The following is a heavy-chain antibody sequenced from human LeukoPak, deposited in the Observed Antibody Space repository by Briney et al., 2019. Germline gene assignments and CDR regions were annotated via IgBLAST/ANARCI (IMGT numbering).Heavy chain of an antibody. CDR2: ISSSSSYI. J-gene: IGHJ4*02. CDR3: ARVKYYDFWSGYYYFDY. V-gene: IGHV3-21*01. Sequence: PGGSLRLSCAASGFTFSSYSMNWVRQAPGKGLEWVSSISSSSSYIYYADSVKGRFTISRDNAKNSLYLQMNSLRAEDTAVYYCARVKYYDFWSGYYYFDYWGQGTLVTVSS. CDR1: GFTFSSYS. D-gene: IGHD3-3*01.